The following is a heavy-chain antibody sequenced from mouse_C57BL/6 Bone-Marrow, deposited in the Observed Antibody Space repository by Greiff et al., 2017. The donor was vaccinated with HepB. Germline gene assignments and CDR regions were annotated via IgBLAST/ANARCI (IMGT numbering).Heavy chain of an antibody. J-gene: IGHJ1*03. CDR3: ARDQRLSSPYWYFDV. CDR2: ISYDGSN. D-gene: IGHD5-5*01. V-gene: IGHV3-6*01. CDR1: GYSITSGYY. Sequence: EVKLQESGPGLVKPSQSLSLTCSVTGYSITSGYYWNWIRQFPGNKMEWMGYISYDGSNNYNPSLKNRISITRYTSKNQFFLKLNSVTTEDTATYYCARDQRLSSPYWYFDVWGTGTTVTVSS.